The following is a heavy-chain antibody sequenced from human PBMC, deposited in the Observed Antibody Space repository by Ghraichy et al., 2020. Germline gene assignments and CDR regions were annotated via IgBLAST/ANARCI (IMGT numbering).Heavy chain of an antibody. D-gene: IGHD6-19*01. CDR1: GFTFSGHT. CDR3: AKALRGWYFDY. Sequence: GGSLRLSCAASGFTFSGHTMSWVRQAPGKGLEWVSSIDSSGTYMYYADSLKGRFTISRDNAKNSLYLQMNSLRAEDTAVYYCAKALRGWYFDYWGQGTLVTVSS. J-gene: IGHJ4*02. V-gene: IGHV3-21*01. CDR2: IDSSGTYM.